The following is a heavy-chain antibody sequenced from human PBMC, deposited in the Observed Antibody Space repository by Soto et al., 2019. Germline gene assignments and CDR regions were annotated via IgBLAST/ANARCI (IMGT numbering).Heavy chain of an antibody. V-gene: IGHV1-18*04. CDR2: ISAYNGNT. CDR1: GYTFTSYG. CDR3: ERGNYYDSSDYSYAMDV. D-gene: IGHD3-22*01. Sequence: ASVKVSCKASGYTFTSYGISWVRQAPGQGLEWMGWISAYNGNTNYAQKLQGRVTMTTDTSTSTAYMELRSLRSDDTAVYYCERGNYYDSSDYSYAMDVWGQGTTVTVSS. J-gene: IGHJ6*02.